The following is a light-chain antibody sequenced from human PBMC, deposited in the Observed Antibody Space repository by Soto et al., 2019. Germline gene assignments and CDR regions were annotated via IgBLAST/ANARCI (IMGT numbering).Light chain of an antibody. V-gene: IGKV1-5*01. CDR2: DAS. CDR3: QQYSGPRT. Sequence: DFQMTQSPSTLSASVGDRVTITCQASQNINYWLAWYQQKLGSPPKLLIYDASNLGHGVPSRFSGGGSGTHFTFHISSLRPDDVATYYCQQYSGPRTFGQGTKVEI. CDR1: QNINYW. J-gene: IGKJ1*01.